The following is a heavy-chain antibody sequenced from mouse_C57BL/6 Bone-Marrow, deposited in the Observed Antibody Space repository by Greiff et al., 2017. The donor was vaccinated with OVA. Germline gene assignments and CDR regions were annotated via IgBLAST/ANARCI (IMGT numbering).Heavy chain of an antibody. CDR2: ISGGGGNT. D-gene: IGHD1-2*01. J-gene: IGHJ2*01. Sequence: EVQGVESGGGLVKPGGSLKLSCAASGFTFSSYTMSWVRQTPEKRLEWVATISGGGGNTYYPDSVKGRFTISRDNAKNTLYLQMSSLRSEDTALYYCARYGFFDYWGQGTTLTVSS. V-gene: IGHV5-9*01. CDR1: GFTFSSYT. CDR3: ARYGFFDY.